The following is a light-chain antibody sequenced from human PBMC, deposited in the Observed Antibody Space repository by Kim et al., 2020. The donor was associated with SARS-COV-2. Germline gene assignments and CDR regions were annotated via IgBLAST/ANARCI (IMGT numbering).Light chain of an antibody. CDR3: QSWTFGTLV. CDR1: SGHSSYT. CDR2: VTSDGTH. J-gene: IGLJ3*02. V-gene: IGLV4-69*01. Sequence: QLVLTQPPSASASLGASVKLTCTLDSGHSSYTVAWHQQQPGKGPRYLMNVTSDGTHIKGDGIPDRFSGSTSRAERDLTISSLHSDDEADYYCQSWTFGTLVFGGGTQLTVL.